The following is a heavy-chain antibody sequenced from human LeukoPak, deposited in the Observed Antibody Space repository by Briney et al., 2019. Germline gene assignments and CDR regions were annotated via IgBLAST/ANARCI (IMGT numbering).Heavy chain of an antibody. J-gene: IGHJ3*02. D-gene: IGHD3-22*01. CDR2: IYSGGST. CDR1: GFTVSSNY. V-gene: IGHV3-66*01. Sequence: GGSLRLSCAASGFTVSSNYMSWVRQAPGKGLEWVSVIYSGGSTYYADSVKGRFTISRDNSKNTLYLQMNSLRAEDTAVYYCARDSELITMIVVVHAFDIWGQGTMVTVSS. CDR3: ARDSELITMIVVVHAFDI.